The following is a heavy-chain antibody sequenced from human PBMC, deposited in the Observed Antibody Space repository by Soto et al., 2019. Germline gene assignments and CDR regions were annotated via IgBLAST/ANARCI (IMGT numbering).Heavy chain of an antibody. Sequence: QVQLVQSGAEVKKPGSSVKVSCKASGGTFSSYTISWVRQAPGQGLEWMGRIIPILGIANYAQKFQGRVTITADKSTSTAYMELSSLRSEDTAVYYCARDFPPAPDSRHGYFDLWGRGTLVTVSS. J-gene: IGHJ2*01. D-gene: IGHD1-1*01. V-gene: IGHV1-69*08. CDR1: GGTFSSYT. CDR2: IIPILGIA. CDR3: ARDFPPAPDSRHGYFDL.